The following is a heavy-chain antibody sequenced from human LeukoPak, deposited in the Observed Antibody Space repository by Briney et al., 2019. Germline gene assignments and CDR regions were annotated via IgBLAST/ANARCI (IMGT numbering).Heavy chain of an antibody. Sequence: SETLSLTCTVSGGSISSSSYYWGWIRQPPGKGLEWIGRFYTGGTPNYNPSLKSRVTILVDTSRNQFSLKLSSVTAADTAVYYCARGGIPDYWGQGILVTVSS. J-gene: IGHJ4*02. CDR2: FYTGGTP. D-gene: IGHD2-21*01. V-gene: IGHV4-61*02. CDR1: GGSISSSSYY. CDR3: ARGGIPDY.